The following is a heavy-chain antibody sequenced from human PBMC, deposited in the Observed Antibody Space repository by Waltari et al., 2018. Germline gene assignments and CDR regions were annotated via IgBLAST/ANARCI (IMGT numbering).Heavy chain of an antibody. CDR1: GHTLHELS. J-gene: IGHJ6*02. CDR3: ATDLLHSSYYYYGMDV. CDR2: FDPEDGET. Sequence: QVQLVQSGAEVKKPGASVKVSCQVSGHTLHELSLHWVRTAAGKGLEWMGGFDPEDGETIYAQKFQGRVTMTEDTSTDTAYMELSSLRSEDTAVYYCATDLLHSSYYYYGMDVWGQGTTVTVSS. V-gene: IGHV1-24*01. D-gene: IGHD4-4*01.